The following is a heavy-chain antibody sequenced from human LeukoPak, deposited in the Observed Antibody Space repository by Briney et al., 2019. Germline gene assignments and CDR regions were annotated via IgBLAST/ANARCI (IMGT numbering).Heavy chain of an antibody. D-gene: IGHD3-22*01. CDR3: ARDQPPSYDSSGYDY. CDR2: ISSSSSYI. CDR1: GFTFSSYS. V-gene: IGHV3-21*01. Sequence: GGPLRLSCAASGFTFSSYSMNWVRQAPGKGLEWVSSISSSSSYIYYADSVKGRFTISRDNAKNSLYLQMNSLRAEDTAVYYCARDQPPSYDSSGYDYWGQGTLVTVSS. J-gene: IGHJ4*02.